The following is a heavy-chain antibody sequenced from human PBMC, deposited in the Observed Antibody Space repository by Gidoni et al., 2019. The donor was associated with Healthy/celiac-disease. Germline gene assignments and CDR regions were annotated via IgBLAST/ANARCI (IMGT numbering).Heavy chain of an antibody. J-gene: IGHJ6*02. Sequence: QVQLVQSGAEVKKPGASVKVSCKASGYTFTSYAMHWVRQAPGQRLEWIGWINAGNGNTKYSQKFQGRVTITRDTSASTAYMELSSLRSEDTAVYYCARVTLRNYYYYGMDVWGQGTTVTVSS. CDR1: GYTFTSYA. CDR2: INAGNGNT. CDR3: ARVTLRNYYYYGMDV. V-gene: IGHV1-3*01.